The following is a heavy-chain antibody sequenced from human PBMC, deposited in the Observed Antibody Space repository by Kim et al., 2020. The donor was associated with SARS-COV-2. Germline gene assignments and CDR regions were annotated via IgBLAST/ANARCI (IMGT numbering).Heavy chain of an antibody. CDR2: IDGSDGTT. CDR1: GFTFTGYA. Sequence: GGSLRLSCTTSGFTFTGYAMSWVRQAPGKGLEWVSSIDGSDGTTYFVDSVKGRFTIPRENSTNTLSLQMSTLRADDTAVYYCVNRGWGSTGDHWGQGTLV. V-gene: IGHV3-23*01. J-gene: IGHJ4*02. CDR3: VNRGWGSTGDH. D-gene: IGHD2-21*01.